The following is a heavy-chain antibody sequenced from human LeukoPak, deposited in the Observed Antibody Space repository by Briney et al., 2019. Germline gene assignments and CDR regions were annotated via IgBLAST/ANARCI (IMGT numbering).Heavy chain of an antibody. CDR3: ARDRRYYDSPYYFDY. J-gene: IGHJ4*02. V-gene: IGHV3-23*01. Sequence: GGSLRLSCAASGFTFSSYAMSWVRQAPGKGLEWVAGISYSAERTDYAGSVKGRFTTSRDNSKNILYLQMNRLRADDTAVYYCARDRRYYDSPYYFDYWGQGTLVTVSS. CDR1: GFTFSSYA. CDR2: ISYSAERT. D-gene: IGHD3-22*01.